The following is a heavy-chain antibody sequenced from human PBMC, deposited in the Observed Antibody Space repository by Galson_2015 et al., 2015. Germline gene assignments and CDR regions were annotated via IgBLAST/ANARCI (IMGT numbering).Heavy chain of an antibody. Sequence: SETLSLTCAVSGGSINSSNWWSWVRQPPGKGLEWIGEIYHSGSTNYNPSLKSRVTISVDKSKNQFSLRLTYVTAADTAVYFCARGDYYGSGGYHYWGQGTLVTVSS. D-gene: IGHD3-10*01. CDR1: GGSINSSNW. CDR2: IYHSGST. CDR3: ARGDYYGSGGYHY. J-gene: IGHJ4*02. V-gene: IGHV4-4*02.